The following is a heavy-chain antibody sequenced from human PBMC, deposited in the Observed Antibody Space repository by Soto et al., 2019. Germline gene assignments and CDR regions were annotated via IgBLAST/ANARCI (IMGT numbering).Heavy chain of an antibody. Sequence: HPGGSLRLSCVASGFTFGSYGMHWVRQAPGKGLEWVAVMSYDGSHEYYADSVKGRFTISRDNSKTILYLQMNSLRLEDTAVYYCAKGSVLRVVEAPLAILGGVDVWGQGAMVTVSS. CDR2: MSYDGSHE. J-gene: IGHJ6*02. V-gene: IGHV3-33*06. CDR1: GFTFGSYG. D-gene: IGHD2-8*01. CDR3: AKGSVLRVVEAPLAILGGVDV.